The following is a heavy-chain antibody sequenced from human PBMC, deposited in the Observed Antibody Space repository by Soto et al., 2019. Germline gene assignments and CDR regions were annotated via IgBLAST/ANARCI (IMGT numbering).Heavy chain of an antibody. Sequence: GASVKVSCKASGYTFTSYYMHWVRQAPGQGLEWMGIINPSGGSTSYAQKFQGRVTMTRDTSTSTVYMELSSLRSEATAVYYCARDLGGYGDYSDVWGQGPTVPVSS. J-gene: IGHJ6*02. CDR3: ARDLGGYGDYSDV. D-gene: IGHD4-17*01. V-gene: IGHV1-46*01. CDR2: INPSGGST. CDR1: GYTFTSYY.